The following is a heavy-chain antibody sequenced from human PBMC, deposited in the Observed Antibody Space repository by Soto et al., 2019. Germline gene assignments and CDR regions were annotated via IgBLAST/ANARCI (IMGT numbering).Heavy chain of an antibody. V-gene: IGHV3-7*01. CDR1: GFTFSSYW. CDR2: IKQDGSEK. J-gene: IGHJ5*02. CDR3: ARGHCSGGSCYPSGVNWFDP. D-gene: IGHD2-15*01. Sequence: GGSLRLSCAASGFTFSSYWMSWVRQAPGKGLEWVANIKQDGSEKYYVDSVKGRFTISRDNAKNSLYLQMNSLRAEDTAVYYCARGHCSGGSCYPSGVNWFDPWGQGTLVTVSS.